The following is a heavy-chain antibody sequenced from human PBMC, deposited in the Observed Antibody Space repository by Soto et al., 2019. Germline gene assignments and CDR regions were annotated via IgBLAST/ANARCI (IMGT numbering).Heavy chain of an antibody. CDR2: IIPIFGTA. D-gene: IGHD5-18*01. CDR1: GGTFSSYA. J-gene: IGHJ4*02. CDR3: AGAATAMVALVEGYYFGY. V-gene: IGHV1-69*12. Sequence: QVQLVQSGAEVKKPGSSVKVSCKASGGTFSSYAISWVRQAPGQGLEWMGGIIPIFGTANYAQKFQGRVTITADESTSTGYMEGSSLGSEDTAVSYCAGAATAMVALVEGYYFGYWGQGTLVAVSS.